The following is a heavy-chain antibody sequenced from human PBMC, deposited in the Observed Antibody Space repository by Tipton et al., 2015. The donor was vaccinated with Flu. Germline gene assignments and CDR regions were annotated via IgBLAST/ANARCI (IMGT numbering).Heavy chain of an antibody. CDR2: IYYSGST. Sequence: GLVKPSETLSLTCTVSGGSISSYYWSWIRQPPGKGPEWIGYIYYSGSTNYNPSLKSRVTISVDTSKNQFSLKLSSVTAADTAVYYCARDSAAHYGMDVWGQGTTVTVSS. CDR1: GGSISSYY. CDR3: ARDSAAHYGMDV. D-gene: IGHD6-13*01. V-gene: IGHV4-59*08. J-gene: IGHJ6*02.